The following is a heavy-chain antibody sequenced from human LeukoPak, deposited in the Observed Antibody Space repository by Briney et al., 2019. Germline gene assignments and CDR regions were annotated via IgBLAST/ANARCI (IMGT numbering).Heavy chain of an antibody. V-gene: IGHV4-59*08. CDR3: ATLATVVTAYYFDY. CDR2: IYNSGSS. Sequence: SETLSLTCTVSGGSLTGYYWSWIRQPPGKGLEWIGYIYNSGSSDYNPSLKSRVTISVDTSKNQFSLKLRSVTAADTAVYYCATLATVVTAYYFDYWGQGTLVTVSS. D-gene: IGHD4-23*01. J-gene: IGHJ4*02. CDR1: GGSLTGYY.